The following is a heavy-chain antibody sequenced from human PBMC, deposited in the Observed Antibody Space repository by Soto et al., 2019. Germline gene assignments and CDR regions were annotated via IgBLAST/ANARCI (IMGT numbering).Heavy chain of an antibody. V-gene: IGHV4-59*01. D-gene: IGHD6-6*01. CDR1: GGSINDFY. J-gene: IGHJ4*02. CDR3: ARVGGVAARTFDY. CDR2: IYYSGST. Sequence: PSETLSRTCTVSGGSINDFYWSWIRQPPGKGLEWIGYIYYSGSTDYNPSLKGRVTISVDTSKNQFSLKLRSVTAADTAVYYCARVGGVAARTFDYWGQGTLVTVSS.